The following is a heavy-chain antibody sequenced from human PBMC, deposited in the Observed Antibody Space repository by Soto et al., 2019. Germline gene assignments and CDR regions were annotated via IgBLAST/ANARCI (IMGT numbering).Heavy chain of an antibody. CDR3: ARDGLGILTSFDY. CDR1: GYTFTRYA. CDR2: IGVYNGNT. Sequence: ASVKVSCNTSGYTFTRYAISWVRQAPGQGLEWMGWIGVYNGNTKYEQKFQERVTMTTDTSTSTAYMELRNLRSDDTAVYYCARDGLGILTSFDYWGQGTLVTVSS. V-gene: IGHV1-18*04. D-gene: IGHD3-9*01. J-gene: IGHJ4*02.